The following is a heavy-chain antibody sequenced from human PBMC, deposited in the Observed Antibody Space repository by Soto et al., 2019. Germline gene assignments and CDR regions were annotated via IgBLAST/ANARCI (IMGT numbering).Heavy chain of an antibody. V-gene: IGHV1-24*01. J-gene: IGHJ6*02. D-gene: IGHD1-7*01. CDR3: ATVWHVTGTTWYYYGMDV. CDR1: GYTLTELS. Sequence: ASVKVSCKVSGYTLTELSMHWVRQAPGKGLEWMGGFDPEDGETIYAQKFQGRVTMTEDTSTDTAYMELSSLRSEDTAVYYCATVWHVTGTTWYYYGMDVWGQGTTVTVSS. CDR2: FDPEDGET.